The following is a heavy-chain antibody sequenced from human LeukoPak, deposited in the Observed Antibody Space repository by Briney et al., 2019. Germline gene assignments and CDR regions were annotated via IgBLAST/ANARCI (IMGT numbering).Heavy chain of an antibody. V-gene: IGHV4-39*01. CDR3: ARAVAAAVSGFDAFDI. CDR2: IYYSGST. J-gene: IGHJ3*02. CDR1: GGSISSSSYY. D-gene: IGHD6-13*01. Sequence: SETLSLTCTVSGGSISSSSYYWGWIRQPPGKGLEWIGSIYYSGSTYYNPSLKSRVTISVDTSKNQFSLKLSSVTAADTAVYYCARAVAAAVSGFDAFDIWGQGTMVTVSS.